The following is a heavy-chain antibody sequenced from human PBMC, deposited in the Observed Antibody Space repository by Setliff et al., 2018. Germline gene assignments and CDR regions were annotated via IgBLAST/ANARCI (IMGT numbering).Heavy chain of an antibody. CDR2: ISAYNGNT. J-gene: IGHJ4*01. Sequence: ASVKVSCKASGYTSISYGISWVRQAPGQGLEWMGWISAYNGNTGYAQKLQGRVTMTRNISISTAYMELISLKSDDTALYYCARGAPGHCSGGSCWYFDYWGQGTLVTVPQ. D-gene: IGHD2-15*01. V-gene: IGHV1-18*01. CDR3: ARGAPGHCSGGSCWYFDY. CDR1: GYTSISYG.